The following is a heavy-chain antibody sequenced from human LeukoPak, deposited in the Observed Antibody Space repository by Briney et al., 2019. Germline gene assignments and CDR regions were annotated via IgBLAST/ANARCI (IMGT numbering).Heavy chain of an antibody. J-gene: IGHJ6*02. Sequence: APVKVSCKASGYTFTSYYMHWVRQAPGQGLEWMGIINPSGGSTSYAQKFQGRVTMTRDTSTSTVYMELSSLRSEDTAVYYCASSYCSSTSCHDYYYYGMDVWGQGTTVTVSS. CDR3: ASSYCSSTSCHDYYYYGMDV. CDR2: INPSGGST. CDR1: GYTFTSYY. D-gene: IGHD2-2*01. V-gene: IGHV1-46*01.